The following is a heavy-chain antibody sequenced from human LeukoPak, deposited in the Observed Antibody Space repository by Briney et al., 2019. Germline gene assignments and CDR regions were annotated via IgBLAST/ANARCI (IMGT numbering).Heavy chain of an antibody. CDR2: ISGSGDGT. Sequence: PGGSLRLSCAVSGFTFSSYSMNWVRQAPGMELEWVSGISGSGDGTNYADSVKGRFTISRDNSRNMVWLHMDSLRPDDTALYFCTKDQGYSGTYYDPRVGLDVWGQGTMVTVSS. CDR3: TKDQGYSGTYYDPRVGLDV. CDR1: GFTFSSYS. J-gene: IGHJ3*01. D-gene: IGHD1-26*01. V-gene: IGHV3-23*01.